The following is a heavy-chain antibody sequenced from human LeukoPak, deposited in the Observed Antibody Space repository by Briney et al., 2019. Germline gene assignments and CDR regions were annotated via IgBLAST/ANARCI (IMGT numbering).Heavy chain of an antibody. CDR2: ISSDGSST. J-gene: IGHJ4*02. D-gene: IGHD3-10*01. V-gene: IGHV3-74*01. Sequence: GGSLRLSCAASGFTFSSYWTHWVRQAPGKGLVWVAHISSDGSSTTHADSVKGQFTISRDNAKNTLYLQMNSLRAEDTAVYYCARSGGSGSYYHFDYWGQGTRVTVSS. CDR1: GFTFSSYW. CDR3: ARSGGSGSYYHFDY.